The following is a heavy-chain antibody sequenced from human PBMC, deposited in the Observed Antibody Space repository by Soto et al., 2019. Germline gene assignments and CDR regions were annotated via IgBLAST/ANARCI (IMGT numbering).Heavy chain of an antibody. V-gene: IGHV4-4*07. J-gene: IGHJ5*02. Sequence: SETLSLTCIVSGGSISEKYWNWVRQPPGKGLEWIGLIFANGHTDYNPSLKSRVTMSVDASKNQFSPRLTSMTAADTAVYYCVASLAASGLNWLDPWGRGTLVTVSS. D-gene: IGHD6-13*01. CDR2: IFANGHT. CDR3: VASLAASGLNWLDP. CDR1: GGSISEKY.